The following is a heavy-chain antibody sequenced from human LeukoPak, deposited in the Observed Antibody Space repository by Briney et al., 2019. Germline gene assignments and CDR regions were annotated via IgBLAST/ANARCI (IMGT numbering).Heavy chain of an antibody. Sequence: GGSLRLSCAASGFTFSSYGMHWVRQAPGKGLEWVAVIWYDGSNEYYADSVKGRFTISRDNSKNTLYLQMNSLRAEDTAVYYCAKDHSSSHYYFDYWGQGTLVTVSS. J-gene: IGHJ4*02. CDR2: IWYDGSNE. V-gene: IGHV3-33*06. CDR1: GFTFSSYG. D-gene: IGHD6-13*01. CDR3: AKDHSSSHYYFDY.